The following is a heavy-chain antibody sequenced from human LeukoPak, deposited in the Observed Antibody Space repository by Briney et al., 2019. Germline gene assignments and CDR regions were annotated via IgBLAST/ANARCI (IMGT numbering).Heavy chain of an antibody. D-gene: IGHD4/OR15-4a*01. CDR1: GGSISHYY. CDR2: IYYSGTT. J-gene: IGHJ6*02. V-gene: IGHV4-59*01. CDR3: AREDPQTKVPEGMDV. Sequence: SETLSLTCTVSGGSISHYYWSWIRQRPRKGLEWIGYIYYSGTTNYNPSLKSRVTISVDTSKNQFSLKLNSVTAADTAVYYCAREDPQTKVPEGMDVWGQGTTVTVSS.